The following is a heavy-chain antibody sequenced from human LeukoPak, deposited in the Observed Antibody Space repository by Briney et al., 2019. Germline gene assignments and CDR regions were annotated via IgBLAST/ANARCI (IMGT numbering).Heavy chain of an antibody. CDR2: IRGSGGGT. CDR3: AKDRGTITSLLVLGVPGPAHLFDW. V-gene: IGHV3-23*01. J-gene: IGHJ4*02. Sequence: GESLRLSCAASGFTFSNYGMSWVRQAPGKGLEWVSVIRGSGGGTYYADSVKGRFTISRDNFRSTLYLEMNSLKVEDTATYYCAKDRGTITSLLVLGVPGPAHLFDWWGQGALVTVSS. D-gene: IGHD5-12*01. CDR1: GFTFSNYG.